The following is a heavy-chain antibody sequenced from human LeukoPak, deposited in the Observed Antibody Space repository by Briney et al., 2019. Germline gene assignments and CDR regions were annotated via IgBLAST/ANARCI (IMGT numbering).Heavy chain of an antibody. Sequence: PSETLSLTCTVSGGSISSYYWSWIRQPPGKGLEWTGYIYYSGSTNYNPSLRSRVTISVDTSKNQFSLKLSSVTAADTAVYYCARVRLGTLDYWGQGTLVTVSS. D-gene: IGHD5-12*01. CDR2: IYYSGST. J-gene: IGHJ4*02. V-gene: IGHV4-59*01. CDR3: ARVRLGTLDY. CDR1: GGSISSYY.